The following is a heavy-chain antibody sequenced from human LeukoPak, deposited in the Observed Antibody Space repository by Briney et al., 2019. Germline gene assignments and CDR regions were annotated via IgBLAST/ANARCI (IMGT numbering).Heavy chain of an antibody. Sequence: PGGSLRLSCAASGFTFSSYEMNWVRQAPGKGLDWVSYISTSGSTIYYADSVKGRFTVSRDNAKNTLYVQMKSLRAEDTAVYYCAKDFVVVPGNVNYFDYWGQGTLVTVSS. CDR1: GFTFSSYE. CDR3: AKDFVVVPGNVNYFDY. CDR2: ISTSGSTI. J-gene: IGHJ4*02. D-gene: IGHD2-21*02. V-gene: IGHV3-48*03.